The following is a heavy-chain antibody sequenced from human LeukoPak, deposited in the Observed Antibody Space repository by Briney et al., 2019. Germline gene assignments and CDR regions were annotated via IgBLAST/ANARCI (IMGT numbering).Heavy chain of an antibody. CDR1: GGSFSGYY. J-gene: IGHJ6*03. Sequence: SETLSLTCAVYGGSFSGYYWSWIRQPPGKGLEWIGEINHSGSTNYNPSLKSRVTISVDTSKNQFSLKLSSVTAADTAVYYCARARGTGYNWNANYYYYMDVWGKGTTVTVSS. V-gene: IGHV4-34*01. CDR3: ARARGTGYNWNANYYYYMDV. D-gene: IGHD1-1*01. CDR2: INHSGST.